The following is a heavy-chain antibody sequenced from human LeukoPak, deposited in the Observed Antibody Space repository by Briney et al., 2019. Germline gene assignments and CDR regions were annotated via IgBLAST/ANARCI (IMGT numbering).Heavy chain of an antibody. J-gene: IGHJ4*02. CDR1: GFTFSSNS. D-gene: IGHD2/OR15-2a*01. V-gene: IGHV3-48*01. CDR2: ISSSSTTI. Sequence: GGSLRLSCAASGFTFSSNSMNWVPQAPGKGLEWVSYISSSSTTIYYADSVKGRFTISRDNAKNSLYLQMNSLRAEDTAVYYCAGLGCSSTTCFDYWGQGTLVTVSS. CDR3: AGLGCSSTTCFDY.